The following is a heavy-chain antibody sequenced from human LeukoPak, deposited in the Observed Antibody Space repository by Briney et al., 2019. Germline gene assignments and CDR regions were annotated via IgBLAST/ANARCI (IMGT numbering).Heavy chain of an antibody. CDR1: GFTFSSYW. D-gene: IGHD4-17*01. Sequence: PGGSLRLSCAASGFTFSSYWMSWVRQAPGKGLEWVSTISGSGGSTYYADSVKGRFTISRDNSKNTLYLQMNSLRAEDTAVYYCARDLFGDYPHIIQHWGQGTLVTVSS. CDR2: ISGSGGST. V-gene: IGHV3-23*01. CDR3: ARDLFGDYPHIIQH. J-gene: IGHJ1*01.